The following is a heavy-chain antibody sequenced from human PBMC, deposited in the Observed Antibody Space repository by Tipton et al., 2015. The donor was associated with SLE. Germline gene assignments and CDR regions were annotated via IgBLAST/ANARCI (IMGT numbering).Heavy chain of an antibody. J-gene: IGHJ2*01. V-gene: IGHV3-23*03. Sequence: SLRLSCAASGFTFSTYAMNWVRQAPGKGLEWVSLIYSGGSTYYADSVKGRFTISRDNSKNTLYLQMNSLRPEDTAVYYCAKAHHLCGTYWYFDLWGRGTLVTVSS. CDR1: GFTFSTYA. D-gene: IGHD2-21*01. CDR2: IYSGGST. CDR3: AKAHHLCGTYWYFDL.